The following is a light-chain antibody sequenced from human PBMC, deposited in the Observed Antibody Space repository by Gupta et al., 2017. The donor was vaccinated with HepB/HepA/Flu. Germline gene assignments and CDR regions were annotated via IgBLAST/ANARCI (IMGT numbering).Light chain of an antibody. V-gene: IGKV6-21*01. Sequence: EVVLTCCPDFQSVSPEGKVTITCRAGQRVGTDLHWYRQKPGQSPRLLIKFASQSLSGVPPRIIGSGSGTYFTLTISSPRAEDAATYYCHQSDVLPLTFGGGTKVEIK. CDR3: HQSDVLPLT. CDR2: FAS. CDR1: QRVGTD. J-gene: IGKJ4*01.